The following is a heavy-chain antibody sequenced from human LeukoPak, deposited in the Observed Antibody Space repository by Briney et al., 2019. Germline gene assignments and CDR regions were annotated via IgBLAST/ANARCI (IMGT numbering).Heavy chain of an antibody. D-gene: IGHD5-18*01. CDR3: ARVGRGYSYGPFDS. CDR2: IYYSGST. V-gene: IGHV4-59*01. J-gene: IGHJ4*02. Sequence: PSETLSLTCTVSGGSISSYYWGWIRQPPGKGLEWIGYIYYSGSTNYNPSLKSRVTISVDTSKNQLSLKLNSVTAADTAVYYCARVGRGYSYGPFDSWGQGTLVTVSS. CDR1: GGSISSYY.